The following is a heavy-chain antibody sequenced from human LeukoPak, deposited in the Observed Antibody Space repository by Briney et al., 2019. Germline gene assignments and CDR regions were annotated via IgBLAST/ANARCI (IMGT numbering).Heavy chain of an antibody. D-gene: IGHD1-26*01. CDR1: GFTFGDYA. Sequence: PGRSLRLSCTASGFTFGDYAMSWARQAPGKGLEWVGFIRSKAYGGTTEYAASVKGRFTISRDDSKSIAYLQMNSLKTEDTAVYYCTREGGIVGYCGQRTLVSVSS. CDR3: TREGGIVGY. CDR2: IRSKAYGGTT. J-gene: IGHJ4*02. V-gene: IGHV3-49*04.